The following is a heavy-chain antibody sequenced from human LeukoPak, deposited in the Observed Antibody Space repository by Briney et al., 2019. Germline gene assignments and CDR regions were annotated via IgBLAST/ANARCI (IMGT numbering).Heavy chain of an antibody. V-gene: IGHV3-23*01. Sequence: GGSLRLSCVVSRLTFNSNAMYWVRQAPGKGLEWVSGISISGGSEYYADSVKGRFSVSRDNSKHTVYLQMNSLRAEDTAVYFCASHAHDYDSSGYFDSWGQGALVTVSS. CDR1: RLTFNSNA. CDR2: ISISGGSE. J-gene: IGHJ4*02. D-gene: IGHD3-22*01. CDR3: ASHAHDYDSSGYFDS.